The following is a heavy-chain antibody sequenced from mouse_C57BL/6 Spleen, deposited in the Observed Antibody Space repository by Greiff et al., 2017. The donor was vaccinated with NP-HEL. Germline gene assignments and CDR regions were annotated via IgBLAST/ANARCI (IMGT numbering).Heavy chain of an antibody. CDR3: ARSTVVDAMDY. V-gene: IGHV5-17*01. D-gene: IGHD1-1*01. J-gene: IGHJ4*01. Sequence: EVKLMESGGGLVKPGGSLKLSCAASGFTFSDYGMHWVRQAPEKGLEWVAYISSGSSTIYYADTVKGRFTISRDNDKNTLFLQMTSLRSEDTAMYYCARSTVVDAMDYWGQGTTVTVSS. CDR1: GFTFSDYG. CDR2: ISSGSSTI.